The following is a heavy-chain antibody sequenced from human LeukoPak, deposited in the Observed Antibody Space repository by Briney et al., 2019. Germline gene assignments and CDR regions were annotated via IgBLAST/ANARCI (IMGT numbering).Heavy chain of an antibody. V-gene: IGHV4-34*01. CDR3: ARGPRVEDCSGGSCYWNY. CDR2: INHSGST. CDR1: GGSFSGYY. Sequence: ASETLALTCAVYGGSFSGYYWSWIRQPPGKGLEWIGEINHSGSTNYNPSLKSRVTISGDTSKNQFSLKLSSVTAADTAVYYCARGPRVEDCSGGSCYWNYWGQGTLVTVSS. D-gene: IGHD2-15*01. J-gene: IGHJ4*02.